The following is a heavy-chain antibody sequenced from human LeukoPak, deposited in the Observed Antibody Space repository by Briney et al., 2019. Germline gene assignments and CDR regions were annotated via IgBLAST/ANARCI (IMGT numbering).Heavy chain of an antibody. J-gene: IGHJ4*02. D-gene: IGHD2-15*01. Sequence: GGSLRLSCAASGFTFSSYSMTWVRQAPGKGLEWVASMSSGSRYIYYADSVRGRFTISRDNAKNSLYLLMNSLRAEDTAVYYCARDRPTGASRLFVVQWGQGTLVTVSS. V-gene: IGHV3-21*01. CDR3: ARDRPTGASRLFVVQ. CDR1: GFTFSSYS. CDR2: MSSGSRYI.